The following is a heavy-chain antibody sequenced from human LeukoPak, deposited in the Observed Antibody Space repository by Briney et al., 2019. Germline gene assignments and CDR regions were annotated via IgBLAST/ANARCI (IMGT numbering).Heavy chain of an antibody. D-gene: IGHD6-13*01. CDR3: RAAADLNDY. CDR1: GFTFSGSA. J-gene: IGHJ4*02. CDR2: IRSKADSYTT. V-gene: IGHV3-73*01. Sequence: PGGSLRLSCAASGFTFSGSAMHWVRQASGKGLEWLGRIRSKADSYTTAYAASVKGRFIVSRDDSKNTADLQTNSLKTEDTAVYYCRAAADLNDYWGQGTLVTVSS.